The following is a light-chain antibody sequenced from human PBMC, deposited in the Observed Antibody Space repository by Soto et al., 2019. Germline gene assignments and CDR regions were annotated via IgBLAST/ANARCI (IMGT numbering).Light chain of an antibody. CDR3: QQYRTSPRT. CDR1: QSVTSTN. J-gene: IGKJ1*01. V-gene: IGKV3-20*01. CDR2: DAS. Sequence: EIVLTQSPGTLSLSPGERATPSCRASQSVTSTNLAWYQQKPGQAPRLLIYDASSRATGIPDRFSGSGSGTDFTLTISRLEPEDFAVYYCQQYRTSPRTFGQGTKVEIK.